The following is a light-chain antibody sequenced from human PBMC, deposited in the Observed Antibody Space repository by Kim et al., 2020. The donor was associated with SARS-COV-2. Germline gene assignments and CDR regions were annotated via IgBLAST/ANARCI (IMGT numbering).Light chain of an antibody. J-gene: IGKJ1*01. CDR2: DAS. CDR3: QQYGSSPWT. Sequence: ENVLTQSPGPLSLSPGERATLSCRASQSVSSSYLAWYQQKPGQAPRLLIYDASSRATGIPDRFSGSGSGTDFTLTISRLEPEDFAVYYCQQYGSSPWTFGQGNKVDI. V-gene: IGKV3-20*01. CDR1: QSVSSSY.